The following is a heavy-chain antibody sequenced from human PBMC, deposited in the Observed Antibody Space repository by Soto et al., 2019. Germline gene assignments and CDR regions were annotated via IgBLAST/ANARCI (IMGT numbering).Heavy chain of an antibody. J-gene: IGHJ6*02. CDR3: AKVIRADSTSSNFYYYSGLDV. CDR2: ISNHGINK. CDR1: GFTFRTYG. Sequence: QVQLVESGGGVVQPGRSLRLSCAASGFTFRTYGMHWVRQAPGKGLEWLAVISNHGINKYYADSVKGRFTISRDNSRDTPFLQMNSLRGEDTAISYCAKVIRADSTSSNFYYYSGLDVWGQGTTATVSS. V-gene: IGHV3-30*18. D-gene: IGHD6-6*01.